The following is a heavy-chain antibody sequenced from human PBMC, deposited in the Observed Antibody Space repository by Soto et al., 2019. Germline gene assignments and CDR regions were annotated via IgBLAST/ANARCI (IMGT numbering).Heavy chain of an antibody. CDR3: ARDSCSSTSCLNWFDP. J-gene: IGHJ5*02. CDR1: GYTFTSYG. Sequence: ASGKVSCKASGYTFTSYGISWVRQAPGQGLEWMGWISAYNGNTNYAQKLQGRVTMTTDTSTSTAYMELRSLRSDDTAVYYCARDSCSSTSCLNWFDPWGQGTLVTVSS. CDR2: ISAYNGNT. D-gene: IGHD2-2*01. V-gene: IGHV1-18*01.